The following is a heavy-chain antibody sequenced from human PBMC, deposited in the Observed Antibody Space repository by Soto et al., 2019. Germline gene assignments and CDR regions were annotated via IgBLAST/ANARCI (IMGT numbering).Heavy chain of an antibody. J-gene: IGHJ5*02. CDR3: ARRETTVATGWFDT. V-gene: IGHV4-39*01. CDR1: GDSIGGSNYY. D-gene: IGHD4-17*01. Sequence: LQLQESGPILVKSSETLSLTCTVSGDSIGGSNYYWGWVRLPPGKGLQWIANIYYTGATYYYPSLRSRVILSVDTSKNQFSLKVNSVTAADTAVYYCARRETTVATGWFDTWGQGILVTVSS. CDR2: IYYTGAT.